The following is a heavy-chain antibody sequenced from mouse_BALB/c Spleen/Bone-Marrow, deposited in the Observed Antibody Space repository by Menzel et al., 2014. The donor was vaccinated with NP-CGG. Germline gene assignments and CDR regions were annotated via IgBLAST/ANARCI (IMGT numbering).Heavy chain of an antibody. D-gene: IGHD2-4*01. CDR2: ISGGGSYT. Sequence: EVKLVESGGGLVKPGGSLKLSCAASGFTFSSYGMSWVRQTPGKRLEWVATISGGGSYTYYPDSVKGRFTISRDNAKNNLYLQMSSLRSEDTALYYCARLYYDYDGGAYWGQGTLVTVSA. CDR3: ARLYYDYDGGAY. V-gene: IGHV5-9-2*01. CDR1: GFTFSSYG. J-gene: IGHJ3*01.